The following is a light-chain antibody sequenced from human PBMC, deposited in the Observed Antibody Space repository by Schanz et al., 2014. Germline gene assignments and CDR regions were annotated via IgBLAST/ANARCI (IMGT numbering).Light chain of an antibody. CDR3: NSYTSSSTGV. Sequence: SALTQPPSASGSPGQSVTISCTGTSSDVGGYNYVSWYQQHPGKAPKLMIYEVSKRPSGVPDRFSGSKSGNTASLTVSGLQAEDEADYYCNSYTSSSTGVFGGGTKVTVL. CDR2: EVS. CDR1: SSDVGGYNY. J-gene: IGLJ3*02. V-gene: IGLV2-8*01.